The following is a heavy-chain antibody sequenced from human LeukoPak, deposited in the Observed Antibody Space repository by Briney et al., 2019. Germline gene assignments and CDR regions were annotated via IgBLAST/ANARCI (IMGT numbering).Heavy chain of an antibody. Sequence: GGSLRLSCAASGFTFSTYSMNWVRQSPGKGLEWVSYISRSSSTIYYADSVKGRFTISRDNAKNSLYLQMNSLRAEDTAVYYCARDQNYDSSGFPNFDYWGQGTLVTVSS. V-gene: IGHV3-48*01. CDR1: GFTFSTYS. D-gene: IGHD3-22*01. J-gene: IGHJ4*02. CDR2: ISRSSSTI. CDR3: ARDQNYDSSGFPNFDY.